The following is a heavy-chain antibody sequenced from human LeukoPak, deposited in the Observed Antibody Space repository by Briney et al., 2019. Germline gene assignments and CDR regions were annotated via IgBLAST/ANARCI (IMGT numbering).Heavy chain of an antibody. V-gene: IGHV3-21*01. J-gene: IGHJ6*04. CDR3: ARERVVGGFIVPLDV. Sequence: GGSLRLSCAASGFTFSSYSMNWVRQAPGKALEWVSSISSSSSYIYYADSVKGRFTISRDNAKNSLYLQMNSLRAEDTAVYYWARERVVGGFIVPLDVGAKGTPVTVSP. D-gene: IGHD3-10*01. CDR1: GFTFSSYS. CDR2: ISSSSSYI.